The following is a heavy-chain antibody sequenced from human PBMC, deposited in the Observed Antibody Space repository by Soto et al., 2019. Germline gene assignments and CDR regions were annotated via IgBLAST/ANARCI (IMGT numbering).Heavy chain of an antibody. CDR2: IYYSGST. D-gene: IGHD7-27*01. Sequence: PSETLSLTCTVSGGSISSGGYYWSWIRQHPGKGLEWIGYIYYSGSTYYTPSLKSRVTISVDTSKNQFALKLSSVTAADTAVYYCARISPWGGNIDYWGQGTLVTVSS. CDR3: ARISPWGGNIDY. V-gene: IGHV4-31*03. J-gene: IGHJ4*02. CDR1: GGSISSGGYY.